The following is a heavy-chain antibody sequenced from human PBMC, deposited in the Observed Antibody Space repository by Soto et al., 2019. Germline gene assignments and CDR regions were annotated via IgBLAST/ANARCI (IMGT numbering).Heavy chain of an antibody. V-gene: IGHV3-11*03. CDR2: ISSSSSYT. J-gene: IGHJ6*02. Sequence: GGSLRLSCAGSGFTFSDYYMSWIRQAPGKGLEWVSYISSSSSYTNYADSVKGRFTISRDNAKNSLYLQMNSLRAEDTAVYYCARLGRWFGELSRYYYYGMDVWGQGTTVTVSS. CDR1: GFTFSDYY. D-gene: IGHD3-10*01. CDR3: ARLGRWFGELSRYYYYGMDV.